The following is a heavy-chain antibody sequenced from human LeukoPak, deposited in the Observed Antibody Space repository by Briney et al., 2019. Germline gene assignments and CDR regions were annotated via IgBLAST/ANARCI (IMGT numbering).Heavy chain of an antibody. V-gene: IGHV4-61*02. J-gene: IGHJ4*02. D-gene: IGHD3-10*01. CDR2: IYTSGST. CDR3: ARESGYGSGSYNY. Sequence: SETLSLTSTVSGGSISSGSYYWSWIRQPAGKGLEWIGRIYTSGSTNYNPSLKSRVTISVDTSKNQFSLKLSSVTAADTAVYYCARESGYGSGSYNYWGQGTLVTVSS. CDR1: GGSISSGSYY.